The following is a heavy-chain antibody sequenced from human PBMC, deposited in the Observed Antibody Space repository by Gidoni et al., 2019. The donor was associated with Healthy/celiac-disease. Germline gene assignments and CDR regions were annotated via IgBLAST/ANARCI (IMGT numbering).Heavy chain of an antibody. CDR3: ARQADSSSSDPFDY. V-gene: IGHV4-39*01. J-gene: IGHJ4*02. Sequence: QLQLQESCPGLVKPSETLSLTCTVSGVSISSSSYSWGWIRQPPGKGLEWIGSTYYSGSTYYNPSLKSRVTISVDTSKNQFSLKLSSVTAADTAVYYCARQADSSSSDPFDYWGQGTLVTVSS. CDR2: TYYSGST. CDR1: GVSISSSSYS. D-gene: IGHD6-6*01.